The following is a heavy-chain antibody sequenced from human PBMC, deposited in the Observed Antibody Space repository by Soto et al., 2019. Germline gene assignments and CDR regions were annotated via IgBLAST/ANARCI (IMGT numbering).Heavy chain of an antibody. CDR2: VYSGDST. Sequence: EVQLVESGGGLVQPGGSLRLSCAVSGFTVSSNYMSWVRQAPGKGLECVSVVYSGDSTYYADSVKGRFTISRDNSKNTVYLTMNSLRDEDTAVYYCTSPVGWFGNEGAFDPGGQGTLVTVSS. CDR3: TSPVGWFGNEGAFDP. D-gene: IGHD3-16*01. J-gene: IGHJ5*02. CDR1: GFTVSSNY. V-gene: IGHV3-66*01.